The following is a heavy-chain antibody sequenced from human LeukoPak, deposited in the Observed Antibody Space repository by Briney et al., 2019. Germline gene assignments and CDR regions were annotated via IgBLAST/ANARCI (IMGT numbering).Heavy chain of an antibody. J-gene: IGHJ4*02. CDR2: IKPDGSDQ. CDR3: AKFRDYYES. CDR1: GFTFSSYW. Sequence: PGGSLRPSCAASGFTFSSYWMTWVRQAPGKGLEWVANIKPDGSDQTYVDSVKGRFTISRDNAKNSLFLQMNSLTAEDTAVYFCAKFRDYYESWGQGTLVTVSS. V-gene: IGHV3-7*01.